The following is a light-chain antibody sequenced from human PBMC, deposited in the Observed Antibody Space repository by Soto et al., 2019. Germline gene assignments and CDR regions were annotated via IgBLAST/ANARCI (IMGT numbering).Light chain of an antibody. J-gene: IGLJ3*02. Sequence: QSALTQSPSASGTPGQRVTISCSGSSSNIGINTVSWYRQLPGTAPKLLIYRNNQRPSGVPDRFSGSKSGTSASLAISGLQSEDEADYYCGTWDDSLNGPVLGGGTKLTVL. CDR3: GTWDDSLNGPV. CDR2: RNN. CDR1: SSNIGINT. V-gene: IGLV1-44*01.